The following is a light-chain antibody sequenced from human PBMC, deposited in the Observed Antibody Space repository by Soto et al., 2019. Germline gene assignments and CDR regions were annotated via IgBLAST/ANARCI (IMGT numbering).Light chain of an antibody. CDR1: QSVSSY. CDR3: QQRSNLPT. V-gene: IGKV3-11*01. Sequence: EIVLTQSPATLSLSPGERATLSCRASQSVSSYLAWYQQKPGQAPRLLMYDASNRATGIPSRFSGSGSGTDFTLTISSLEPEDFAVYYCQQRSNLPTFGGGTKVEIK. J-gene: IGKJ4*01. CDR2: DAS.